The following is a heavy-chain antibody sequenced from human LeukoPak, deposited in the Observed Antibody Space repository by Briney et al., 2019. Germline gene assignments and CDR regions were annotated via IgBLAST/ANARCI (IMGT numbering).Heavy chain of an antibody. Sequence: GGSLGLSCAASGFTFSSYALHWVRQAPGKGLEWVAVISYDGGKEYYADSVKGRFIISRDNSKNTLYLQMNSLRGEDTAVYYCARDRNSASSNNWFDPWGQGTLVTVSS. CDR2: ISYDGGKE. CDR3: ARDRNSASSNNWFDP. CDR1: GFTFSSYA. V-gene: IGHV3-30-3*01. J-gene: IGHJ5*02. D-gene: IGHD6-6*01.